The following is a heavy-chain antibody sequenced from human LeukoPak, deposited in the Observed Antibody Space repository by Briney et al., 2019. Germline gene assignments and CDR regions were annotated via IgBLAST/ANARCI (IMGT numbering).Heavy chain of an antibody. J-gene: IGHJ6*03. Sequence: GGSLRLSCAASGFTFSNYIMHWVRQAPGKGLEWVAVIIENGNNQYYADSVKGRFTISRDNAKNSLYLQMNSLRAEDTAVYYCARDRDGYDILTGHYYYYMDVWGKGTTVTVSS. CDR3: ARDRDGYDILTGHYYYYMDV. D-gene: IGHD3-9*01. CDR2: IIENGNNQ. V-gene: IGHV3-30*04. CDR1: GFTFSNYI.